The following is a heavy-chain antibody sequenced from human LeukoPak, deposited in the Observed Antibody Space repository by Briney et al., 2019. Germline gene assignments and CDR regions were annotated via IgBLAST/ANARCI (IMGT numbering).Heavy chain of an antibody. D-gene: IGHD3-16*02. V-gene: IGHV4-4*07. CDR3: ARDTGNYVWGSYRLYYFDY. CDR2: IYTSGST. Sequence: SEPLSLTCTVSGGSISSYYGSWIRQPAGKGLEWIGRIYTSGSTNYNPSLKSRVTMSVDTSKNQFSLKLSSVTAADTAVYYCARDTGNYVWGSYRLYYFDYWGQGTLVTVSS. CDR1: GGSISSYY. J-gene: IGHJ4*02.